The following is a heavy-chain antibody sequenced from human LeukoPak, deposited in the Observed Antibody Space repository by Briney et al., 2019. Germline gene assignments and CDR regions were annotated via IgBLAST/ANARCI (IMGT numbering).Heavy chain of an antibody. Sequence: PGGSLRLSCAVSGFTFSSYAMSWVRQAPGKGLEWVSGISGSGGSTYYADSVKGRFTISRDNSKNTLYLQVNSLGAEDTAVYYCAKETYSSSFFDYWGQRALVTVSS. D-gene: IGHD6-13*01. CDR1: GFTFSSYA. CDR3: AKETYSSSFFDY. J-gene: IGHJ4*02. V-gene: IGHV3-23*01. CDR2: ISGSGGST.